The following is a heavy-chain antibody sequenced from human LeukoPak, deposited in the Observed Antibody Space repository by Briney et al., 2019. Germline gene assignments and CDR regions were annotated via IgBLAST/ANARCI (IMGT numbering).Heavy chain of an antibody. CDR3: ARGLPYSDRGDN. J-gene: IGHJ4*02. D-gene: IGHD6-13*01. Sequence: PSETLSLTCTVSGGPISSGGYYWSWIRQHPGKGLEWIGYIYYSGSRYYNPSLQSRVTISIDTSKNQFSLKLTSVTAADPAVYYCARGLPYSDRGDNWGQGTLVTVSS. V-gene: IGHV4-31*03. CDR2: IYYSGSR. CDR1: GGPISSGGYY.